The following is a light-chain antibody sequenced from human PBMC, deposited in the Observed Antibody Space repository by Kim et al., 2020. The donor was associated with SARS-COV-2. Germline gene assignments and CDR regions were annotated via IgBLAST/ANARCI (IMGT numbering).Light chain of an antibody. J-gene: IGKJ4*01. CDR1: ESVSRS. V-gene: IGKV3-15*01. CDR3: QQYTKWPLT. Sequence: VSPGERATLSCRASESVSRSLAWYQQKPGQAPRLLIYGASTRATGIPARFSGSESGTEFTLTISNLQSEDFAVYYCQQYTKWPLTFGGGTKVDIK. CDR2: GAS.